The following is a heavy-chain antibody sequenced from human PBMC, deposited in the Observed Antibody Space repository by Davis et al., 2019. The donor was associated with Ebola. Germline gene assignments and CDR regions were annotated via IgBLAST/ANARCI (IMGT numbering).Heavy chain of an antibody. D-gene: IGHD2-2*02. V-gene: IGHV3-7*01. CDR2: LKQDGNEE. Sequence: GGSLRLSCVASGFTFSSYWMSWVRQAPGKGLEWVANLKQDGNEEYYVDSVKGRFTISRDNAKNSLYLQMNSLRAEDTAVYYCARDLYLGSWNYYGMDVWGQGTTVTVSS. J-gene: IGHJ6*02. CDR3: ARDLYLGSWNYYGMDV. CDR1: GFTFSSYW.